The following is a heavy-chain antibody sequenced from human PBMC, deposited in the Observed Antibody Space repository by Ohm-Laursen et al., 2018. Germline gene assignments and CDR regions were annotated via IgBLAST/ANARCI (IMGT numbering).Heavy chain of an antibody. CDR3: AKGERGHCSSTTCSGRLVFDY. J-gene: IGHJ4*02. CDR2: ISSSGSTI. D-gene: IGHD2-2*01. CDR1: GGSFSGYY. V-gene: IGHV3-11*01. Sequence: LSLTCAVYGGSFSGYYMSWIRQAPGKGLEWVSYISSSGSTIYYADSVKGRFTISRDNSKNTLYLQVSSLEAEDTAVYYCAKGERGHCSSTTCSGRLVFDYWGQGTLVTVSS.